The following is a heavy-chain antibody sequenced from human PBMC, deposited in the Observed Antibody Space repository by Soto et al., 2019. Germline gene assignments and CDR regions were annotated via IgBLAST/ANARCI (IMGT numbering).Heavy chain of an antibody. J-gene: IGHJ6*02. CDR2: ISYDGSNK. D-gene: IGHD4-4*01. V-gene: IGHV3-30-3*01. CDR1: GFTFSSYA. Sequence: QVQLVESGGGVVQPGRSLRLSCAASGFTFSSYAMHWVRQAPGKGLEWVAVISYDGSNKYYADSVKGRFTISRDNSKNTLYLQMNSLRAEDTAVYYCARDKWSGGDYSNYYYYYGMDVWGQGTTVTVSS. CDR3: ARDKWSGGDYSNYYYYYGMDV.